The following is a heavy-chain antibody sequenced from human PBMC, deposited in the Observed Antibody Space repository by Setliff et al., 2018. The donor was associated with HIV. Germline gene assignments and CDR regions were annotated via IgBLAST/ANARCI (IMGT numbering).Heavy chain of an antibody. D-gene: IGHD4-17*01. V-gene: IGHV5-51*01. CDR3: ARQPIRWSDAFDI. CDR2: IYPGDSDT. CDR1: GYSFNTYW. J-gene: IGHJ3*02. Sequence: GESLTISCKGSGYSFNTYWIGWVRQMPGKGLEWMGIIYPGDSDTRYSPSFQGQVTISADKSISTAYLQWSSLKASDTAMYYCARQPIRWSDAFDIWGQGTMVTVSS.